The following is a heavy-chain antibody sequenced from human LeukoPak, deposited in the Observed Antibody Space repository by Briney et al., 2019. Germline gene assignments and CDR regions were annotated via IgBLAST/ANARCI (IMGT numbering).Heavy chain of an antibody. V-gene: IGHV3-23*01. CDR3: AKDRSESSSGWFFDY. CDR1: GFTFSSYA. D-gene: IGHD6-19*01. J-gene: IGHJ4*02. CDR2: ISGSGGST. Sequence: GGSLRLSCAASGFTFSSYAMSWVRQAPGKGLEWVSAISGSGGSTYYADSVKGRFTISRDNSKNTLYLQMNSLRAEDTAAYYCAKDRSESSSGWFFDYWGQGTLVTVSS.